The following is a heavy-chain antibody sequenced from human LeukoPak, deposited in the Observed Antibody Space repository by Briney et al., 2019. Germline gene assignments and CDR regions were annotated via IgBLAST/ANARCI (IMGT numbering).Heavy chain of an antibody. CDR3: ATPYDSSGYYFDY. J-gene: IGHJ4*02. V-gene: IGHV1-24*01. D-gene: IGHD3-22*01. CDR2: FDPEDGET. Sequence: ASVKVSCKVSGYTLTELSMHWVRQAPGKGLEWMGGFDPEDGETIYAQKFRGRVTMTEDTSTDTAYMELSSLRSEDTAVYYCATPYDSSGYYFDYWGQGTLVTVSS. CDR1: GYTLTELS.